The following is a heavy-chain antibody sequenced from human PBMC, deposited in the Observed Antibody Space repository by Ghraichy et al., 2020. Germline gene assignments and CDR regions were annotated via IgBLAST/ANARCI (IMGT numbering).Heavy chain of an antibody. CDR2: IYYSGST. J-gene: IGHJ5*02. Sequence: SETLSLTCTVSGGSISSYYWSWIRQPPGKGLEWIGYIYYSGSTNYNPSLKSRVTISVDTSKNQFSLKLSSVTAADTAVYYCARDSGVVPAEPYNWFDPWGQGTLVTVSS. CDR1: GGSISSYY. CDR3: ARDSGVVPAEPYNWFDP. V-gene: IGHV4-59*01. D-gene: IGHD2-2*01.